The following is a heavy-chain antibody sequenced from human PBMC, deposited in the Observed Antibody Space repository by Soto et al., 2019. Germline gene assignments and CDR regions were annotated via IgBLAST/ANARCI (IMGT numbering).Heavy chain of an antibody. J-gene: IGHJ6*02. D-gene: IGHD2-15*01. CDR2: IIPIFGTA. CDR3: ARGWGGCSGGSCYPDYYYYGMDV. V-gene: IGHV1-69*12. Sequence: QVQLVQSGAEVKKPGSSVKVSCKASGGTFSSYAISWVRQAPGQGLEWMGGIIPIFGTANYAQKFQGRVTITADESTSTAYRELSSLRSEDTAVYYCARGWGGCSGGSCYPDYYYYGMDVWGQGTTVTVSS. CDR1: GGTFSSYA.